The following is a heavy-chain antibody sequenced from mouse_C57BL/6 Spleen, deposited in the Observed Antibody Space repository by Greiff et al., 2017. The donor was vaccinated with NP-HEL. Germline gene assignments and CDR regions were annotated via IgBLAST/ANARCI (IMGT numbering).Heavy chain of an antibody. V-gene: IGHV1-55*01. CDR2: IYPGSGST. Sequence: QVHVKQSGAELVKPGASVKMSCKASGYTFTSYWITWVKQRPGQGLEWIGDIYPGSGSTNYNEKFKSKATLTVDTSSSTAYMQLSSLTSEDSAVYYCARKGGYYCDYWGQGTTLTVSS. CDR3: ARKGGYYCDY. J-gene: IGHJ2*01. CDR1: GYTFTSYW.